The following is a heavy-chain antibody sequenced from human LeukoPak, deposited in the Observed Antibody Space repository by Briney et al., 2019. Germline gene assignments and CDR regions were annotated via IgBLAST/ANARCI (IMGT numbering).Heavy chain of an antibody. V-gene: IGHV3-48*03. CDR3: ASRSGYRGSGVY. Sequence: GGSLRLSCAASGFTFSSYEMNWVRQAPGKGLEWVSYISSSGSTIYYADSVKGRFTISRDNSKNTLYLQMNSLRAEDTAVYYCASRSGYRGSGVYWGQGTLVTVSS. D-gene: IGHD5-12*01. J-gene: IGHJ4*02. CDR1: GFTFSSYE. CDR2: ISSSGSTI.